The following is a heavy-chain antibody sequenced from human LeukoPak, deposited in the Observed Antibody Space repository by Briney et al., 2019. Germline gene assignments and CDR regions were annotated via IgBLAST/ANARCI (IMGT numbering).Heavy chain of an antibody. CDR1: GFTFDDYA. D-gene: IGHD5-18*01. CDR3: AKDLGLDTAMVSPFDY. J-gene: IGHJ4*02. Sequence: PGGSLRLSCAASGFTFDDYAMHWVRQAPGKGLEWVSGISWNSGSIGYADSVKGRFTISRDNAKNSLYLQMNSLRAEDTALYYCAKDLGLDTAMVSPFDYWGQGTLVTVSS. V-gene: IGHV3-9*01. CDR2: ISWNSGSI.